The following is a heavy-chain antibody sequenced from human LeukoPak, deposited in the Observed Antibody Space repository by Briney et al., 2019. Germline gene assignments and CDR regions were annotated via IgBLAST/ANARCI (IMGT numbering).Heavy chain of an antibody. J-gene: IGHJ4*02. CDR2: IASDGSST. D-gene: IGHD4-23*01. CDR3: ARGRPHGNDY. V-gene: IGHV3-74*01. CDR1: GFTFSSYW. Sequence: GGSLWLSCAASGFTFSSYWMNWVRQAPGKGLVWVSRIASDGSSTTYADSVKGRFIISRDNAKNTLYLQMNSLRVEDTAVYYCARGRPHGNDYWGQGTLVTVSS.